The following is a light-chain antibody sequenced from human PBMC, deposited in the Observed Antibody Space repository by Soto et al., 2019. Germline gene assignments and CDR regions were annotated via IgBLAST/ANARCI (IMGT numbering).Light chain of an antibody. CDR2: DVS. J-gene: IGLJ1*01. CDR3: SSYTSSSTLV. Sequence: QSALTQPASVSGSPGQSITISCTGTSSDVGGYNSVSWYQQHPGKAPKLMIYDVSNRPSGVSNRFSGSKSGNTASLTISGLQDEDEADYYCSSYTSSSTLVFGTGTKVTVL. V-gene: IGLV2-14*01. CDR1: SSDVGGYNS.